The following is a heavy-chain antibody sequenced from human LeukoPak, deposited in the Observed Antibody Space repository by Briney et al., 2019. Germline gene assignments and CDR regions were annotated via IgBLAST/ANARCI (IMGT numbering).Heavy chain of an antibody. CDR1: GYTFTNYG. CDR3: AVGGSYFDFDY. D-gene: IGHD1-26*01. CDR2: VNPNSGGT. J-gene: IGHJ4*02. V-gene: IGHV1-2*04. Sequence: ASVKVSCKASGYTFTNYGITWVRQAPGQGLEWMGWVNPNSGGTNYAQKFQGWVTMTRDTSISTAYMELSRLRSDDTAVYYCAVGGSYFDFDYWGQGTLVTVSS.